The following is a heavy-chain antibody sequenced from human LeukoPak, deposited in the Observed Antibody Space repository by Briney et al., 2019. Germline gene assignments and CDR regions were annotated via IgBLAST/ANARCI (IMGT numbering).Heavy chain of an antibody. Sequence: GGSLRLSCAASGFTFSSYAMSWVRQAPGKGLEWVSAISGSGGSTYYADSVQGRFTISRDNSKNTLYLQMNSLRAEETAVYYCAKDYYGDYCFDYWGQGPLVPVSS. D-gene: IGHD4-17*01. J-gene: IGHJ4*02. CDR3: AKDYYGDYCFDY. V-gene: IGHV3-23*01. CDR1: GFTFSSYA. CDR2: ISGSGGST.